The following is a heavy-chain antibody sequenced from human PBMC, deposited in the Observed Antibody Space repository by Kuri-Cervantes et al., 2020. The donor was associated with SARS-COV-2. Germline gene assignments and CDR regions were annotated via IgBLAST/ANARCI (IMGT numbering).Heavy chain of an antibody. CDR3: ARVGPDGDRPLDY. CDR1: GFTFSWYW. Sequence: GESLKISCAASGFTFSWYWMHWVRQAPGKGLVWVSRINRDATSTSYADSVKGRFTISRDNAKNRLYLQMNRLRAEDTAVYYCARVGPDGDRPLDYWGQGSLVTVSS. D-gene: IGHD4-17*01. J-gene: IGHJ4*02. CDR2: INRDATST. V-gene: IGHV3-74*01.